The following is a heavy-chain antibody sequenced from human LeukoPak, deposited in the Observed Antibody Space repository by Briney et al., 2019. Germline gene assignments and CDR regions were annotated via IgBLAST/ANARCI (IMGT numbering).Heavy chain of an antibody. V-gene: IGHV3-30*02. CDR2: IRYDGSNK. CDR1: GFTFSSYG. J-gene: IGHJ4*02. Sequence: GGSLRLSCAASGFTFSSYGMHWVRQAPGKGLEWVAFIRYDGSNKYYADSVKGRFTISRDTSKNTLYVQMNSLRAEDTAVYYCTKHRDSGSYYDYWGQGTLVTVSS. CDR3: TKHRDSGSYYDY. D-gene: IGHD3-10*01.